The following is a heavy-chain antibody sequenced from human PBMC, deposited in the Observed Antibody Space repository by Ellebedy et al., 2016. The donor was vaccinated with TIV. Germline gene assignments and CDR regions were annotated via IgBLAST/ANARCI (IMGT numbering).Heavy chain of an antibody. CDR2: ISSSSSTI. CDR3: ATSGEDYGDYYFDY. D-gene: IGHD4-17*01. Sequence: GESLKISCAASGFTFSSYSMNWVRQAPGKGLEWVSYISSSSSTIYYADSVKGRFTISRDNAKNSLYLQMNSLRAEDTAVYYCATSGEDYGDYYFDYWGQGTLVTVSS. CDR1: GFTFSSYS. V-gene: IGHV3-48*01. J-gene: IGHJ4*02.